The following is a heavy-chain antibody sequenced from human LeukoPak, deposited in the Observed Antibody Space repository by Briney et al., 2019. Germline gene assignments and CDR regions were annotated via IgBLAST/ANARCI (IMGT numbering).Heavy chain of an antibody. CDR2: INHSGST. D-gene: IGHD2-15*01. J-gene: IGHJ3*02. V-gene: IGHV4-34*01. Sequence: SETLSLTCAVYGGSFSGYYWSWIRQPQGKGLEWIGEINHSGSTNYNPSLKSRVTISVDTSKNQFSLKLSSVTAADTAVYYCARAPGSDIVVVVAATTDALDIWGQGTMVTVSS. CDR1: GGSFSGYY. CDR3: ARAPGSDIVVVVAATTDALDI.